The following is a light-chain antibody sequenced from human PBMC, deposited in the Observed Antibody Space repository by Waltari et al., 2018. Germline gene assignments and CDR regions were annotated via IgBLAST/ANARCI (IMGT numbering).Light chain of an antibody. V-gene: IGKV1-9*01. Sequence: DIQLTQSPSFLSASVGDRVTITCRSSQGISSYLAWYQQKPGKAPKLLIHTASTWQGGVPSRFSGSGSGTDFTLTISSLQPEDFATYYCQQRHSYPITFGQGPRLEIK. J-gene: IGKJ5*01. CDR2: TAS. CDR3: QQRHSYPIT. CDR1: QGISSY.